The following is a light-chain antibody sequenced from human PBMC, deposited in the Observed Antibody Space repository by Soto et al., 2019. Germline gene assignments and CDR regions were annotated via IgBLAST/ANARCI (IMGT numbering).Light chain of an antibody. CDR1: QSISSNY. CDR2: DAS. J-gene: IGKJ1*01. Sequence: EIVLTQSPGTLSLSPGERATLSCRASQSISSNYLAWYQQKPGQAPSLLIYDASSRATGIPDRFSGSGSGTDFTLPISRLEPEDFAVYYCQQYGGSTGTFGQGTKVEIK. CDR3: QQYGGSTGT. V-gene: IGKV3-20*01.